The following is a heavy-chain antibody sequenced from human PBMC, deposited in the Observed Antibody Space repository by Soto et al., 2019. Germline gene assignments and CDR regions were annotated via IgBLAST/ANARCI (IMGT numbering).Heavy chain of an antibody. CDR1: GDSVSSNSAA. Sequence: SQTLSLTCAISGDSVSSNSAAWNWIRQSPSRGLEWLGRTYYRSKWYNDYAVSVKSRITINPDTSKNQFSLQLNSVTPEDMAVYYCDRHRATIFGVVILYYYGLDVWGQGTTVTVSS. D-gene: IGHD3-3*01. CDR2: TYYRSKWYN. CDR3: DRHRATIFGVVILYYYGLDV. V-gene: IGHV6-1*01. J-gene: IGHJ6*02.